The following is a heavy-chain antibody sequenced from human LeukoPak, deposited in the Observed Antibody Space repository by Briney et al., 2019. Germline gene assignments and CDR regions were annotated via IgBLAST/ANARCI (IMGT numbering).Heavy chain of an antibody. Sequence: GGSLRLSCAASGFTFSSYAMHWVRQAPGKGLEWVAVISFDGSNKYYADSVKGRFTISRDNSKNTLYLQMNSLRAEDTAVYYCAKLAYCGGDCYSGDEYWGQGTLVTVSS. V-gene: IGHV3-30-3*01. CDR2: ISFDGSNK. CDR3: AKLAYCGGDCYSGDEY. J-gene: IGHJ4*02. CDR1: GFTFSSYA. D-gene: IGHD2-21*02.